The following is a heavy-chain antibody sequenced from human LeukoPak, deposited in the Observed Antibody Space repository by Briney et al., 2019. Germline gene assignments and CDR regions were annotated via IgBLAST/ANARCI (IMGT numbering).Heavy chain of an antibody. Sequence: VASVKVSCKASGYTFTSYGISWVRQAPGQGLEWMGWISAYNGNTNYAQKLQGRVTMTTDTSTSTAYMELRSLRSDDTAVYYCARETPEYYDFWSGYYTGIAHFDYWGQGTLVTVSS. CDR3: ARETPEYYDFWSGYYTGIAHFDY. CDR2: ISAYNGNT. J-gene: IGHJ4*02. D-gene: IGHD3-3*01. V-gene: IGHV1-18*01. CDR1: GYTFTSYG.